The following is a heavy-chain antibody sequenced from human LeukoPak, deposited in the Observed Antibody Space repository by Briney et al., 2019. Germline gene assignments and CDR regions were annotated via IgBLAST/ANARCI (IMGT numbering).Heavy chain of an antibody. Sequence: GGSLRLSCAASVFTFSSYRMNWVRQAPGKGLEWVSFISSSSSYIYYADSVKGRFTISRDNAKHSLSLQMNTLRAELTCVYYCARVSSSWYYLDYWGQGTLVTVYS. J-gene: IGHJ4*02. CDR2: ISSSSSYI. CDR1: VFTFSSYR. D-gene: IGHD6-13*01. CDR3: ARVSSSWYYLDY. V-gene: IGHV3-21*01.